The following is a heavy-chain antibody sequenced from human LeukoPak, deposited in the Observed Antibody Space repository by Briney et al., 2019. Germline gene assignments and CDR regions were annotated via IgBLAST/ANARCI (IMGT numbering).Heavy chain of an antibody. CDR1: GFTFSTSW. J-gene: IGHJ3*02. Sequence: GGSLRLSCVASGFTFSTSWMYWVRKAPGKGLVWVSRIKGDGSKTNYADSVKGRFTVSRDNAKNTLYLQMNSLRAEDTAVYYCARPTGVYDAFDIWGQGTTVIVSS. V-gene: IGHV3-74*01. CDR2: IKGDGSKT. CDR3: ARPTGVYDAFDI. D-gene: IGHD6-6*01.